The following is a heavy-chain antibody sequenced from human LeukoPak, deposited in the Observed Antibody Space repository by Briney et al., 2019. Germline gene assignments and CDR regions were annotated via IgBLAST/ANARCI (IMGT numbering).Heavy chain of an antibody. CDR2: MSPDSGYT. Sequence: ASVKVSCKASGYTFTSYDINWVRQATGQGLEWMGWMSPDSGYTGYAQTFQGRVTLTRNTSVSTAFMELSSLRSEDTAVYYCEIYTGYDSFWGQGTLVTVSS. CDR3: EIYTGYDSF. CDR1: GYTFTSYD. D-gene: IGHD5-12*01. J-gene: IGHJ4*02. V-gene: IGHV1-8*01.